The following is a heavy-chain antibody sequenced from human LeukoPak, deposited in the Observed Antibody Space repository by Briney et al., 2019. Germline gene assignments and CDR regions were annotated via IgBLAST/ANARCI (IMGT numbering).Heavy chain of an antibody. D-gene: IGHD3-10*01. J-gene: IGHJ3*02. CDR3: ARLSYYYGSGSYGAFDI. CDR1: GGSISSYY. V-gene: IGHV4-59*01. Sequence: PETLSLTCTVSGGSISSYYWSWIRQPPGKGLEWIGYIYYSGSTNYNPSLKSRVTISVDTSKNQFSLKLSSVTAADTAVYYCARLSYYYGSGSYGAFDIWGQGTVVTVSS. CDR2: IYYSGST.